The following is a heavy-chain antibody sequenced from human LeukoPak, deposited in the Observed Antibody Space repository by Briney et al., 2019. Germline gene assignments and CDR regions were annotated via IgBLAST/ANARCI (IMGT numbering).Heavy chain of an antibody. CDR2: IYYSGSS. D-gene: IGHD1-20*01. J-gene: IGHJ4*02. V-gene: IGHV4-39*01. CDR1: GGSISSSSYY. Sequence: SETLSLTCTVSGGSISSSSYYWGWIRQPPGKGLEWIGIIYYSGSSYYNPSLKSRVTISVDTSKNQFSLKLSSVTAADTAVYYCARHLRYNWNPDGYFDYWGQGTLVTVSS. CDR3: ARHLRYNWNPDGYFDY.